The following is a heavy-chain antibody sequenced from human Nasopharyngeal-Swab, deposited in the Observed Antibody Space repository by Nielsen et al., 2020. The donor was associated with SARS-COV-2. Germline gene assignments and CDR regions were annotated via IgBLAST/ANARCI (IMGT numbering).Heavy chain of an antibody. CDR3: ARTDSKRITIFGVVSGGNGFDP. Sequence: SETLSLTCTVSGGSISSSSYYWGWLRQPPGKGLEWFGSIYYSGTTYYNPSTKSRVTISLDTSKNQFSLNLSSVTAADTAVYYCARTDSKRITIFGVVSGGNGFDPWGQGTLVTVSS. D-gene: IGHD3-3*01. V-gene: IGHV4-39*01. CDR1: GGSISSSSYY. CDR2: IYYSGTT. J-gene: IGHJ5*02.